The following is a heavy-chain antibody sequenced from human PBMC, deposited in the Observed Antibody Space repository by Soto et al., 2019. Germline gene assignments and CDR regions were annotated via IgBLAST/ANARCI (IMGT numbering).Heavy chain of an antibody. Sequence: EVQLVVSGGGLVQPGRSLRLSCAASGFSFDDYAMHWVRQDPGKGLEWVSGISWNSGKNGYADSVKGRFTVSRDNTKNSVYLQMNSLRGEDTALYYCAKGDSGSPSYGMDVWGQGTTVTVSS. CDR2: ISWNSGKN. CDR3: AKGDSGSPSYGMDV. V-gene: IGHV3-9*01. CDR1: GFSFDDYA. J-gene: IGHJ6*02. D-gene: IGHD6-6*01.